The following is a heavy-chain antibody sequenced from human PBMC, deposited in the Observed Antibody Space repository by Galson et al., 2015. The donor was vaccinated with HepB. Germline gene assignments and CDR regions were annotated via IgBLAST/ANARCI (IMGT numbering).Heavy chain of an antibody. CDR2: IKSKTDGGTT. J-gene: IGHJ4*02. V-gene: IGHV3-15*07. D-gene: IGHD7-27*01. CDR3: TSPAGGDFNWGSSDY. Sequence: SLRLSCAASGFTFSNAWMNWVRQAPGKGLEWVGRIKSKTDGGTTDYAAPVKGRFTISRDDSKNTLYLQMNSLKTEDTAVYYCTSPAGGDFNWGSSDYWGQGTLVTVSS. CDR1: GFTFSNAW.